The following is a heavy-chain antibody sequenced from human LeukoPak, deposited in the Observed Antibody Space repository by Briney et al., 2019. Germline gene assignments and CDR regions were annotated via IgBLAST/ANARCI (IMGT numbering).Heavy chain of an antibody. Sequence: GGSLRLSCAASGFTVSSNYMSWVRQAPGKGLEWVSVIYSGGSTYYADSVKGRFTISRDNSKKTLYLQMNSLRAEDTAVYYCARLGGGRLRYFDWLPHTGGYFDYWGQGTLVTVSS. CDR2: IYSGGST. D-gene: IGHD3-9*01. V-gene: IGHV3-53*01. CDR1: GFTVSSNY. CDR3: ARLGGGRLRYFDWLPHTGGYFDY. J-gene: IGHJ4*02.